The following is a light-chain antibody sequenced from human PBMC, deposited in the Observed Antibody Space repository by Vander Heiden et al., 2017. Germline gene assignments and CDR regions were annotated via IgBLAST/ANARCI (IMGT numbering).Light chain of an antibody. CDR1: QGISSA. CDR3: QQFNSYPWT. J-gene: IGKJ2*02. V-gene: IGKV1-13*02. CDR2: EAS. Sequence: TQLTQSRSSLSASVGDRVTITCLASQGISSALAWYQQKPGKVPKLLIYEASSLQGGVPSRFSGSGSGTDFTLTISSLQPEDFATYYCQQFNSYPWTFGQGTKLEIK.